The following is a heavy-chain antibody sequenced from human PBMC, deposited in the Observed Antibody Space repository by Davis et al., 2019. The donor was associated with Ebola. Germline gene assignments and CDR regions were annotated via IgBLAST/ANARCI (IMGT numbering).Heavy chain of an antibody. CDR3: ATNSGYGFDY. CDR2: TSSGGSTT. CDR1: GFIFNNYA. V-gene: IGHV3-23*01. Sequence: GGSLRLSCAASGFIFNNYAMAWVRQAPGRGLEWVSTTSSGGSTTYYADSVKGRFTISRDNSKNTLYLQMNSLKAEDTAVYYCATNSGYGFDYWGQGILVTVSS. J-gene: IGHJ4*02. D-gene: IGHD5-12*01.